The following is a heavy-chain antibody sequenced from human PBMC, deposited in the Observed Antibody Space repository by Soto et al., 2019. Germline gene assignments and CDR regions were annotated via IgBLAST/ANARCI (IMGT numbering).Heavy chain of an antibody. CDR1: GFSLTTSGVG. V-gene: IGHV2-5*02. Sequence: QITLKESGPTLVKPTQTLTLTCTVSGFSLTTSGVGVGWIRQPPGKAPEWLALIYWDGIERYSPSLRSRLTITMDTSKNQVVLTMTTMDPVDTATYYCAHSPCSGGTCYLFDHWGQGTPVLVSS. CDR2: IYWDGIE. CDR3: AHSPCSGGTCYLFDH. D-gene: IGHD2-15*01. J-gene: IGHJ4*02.